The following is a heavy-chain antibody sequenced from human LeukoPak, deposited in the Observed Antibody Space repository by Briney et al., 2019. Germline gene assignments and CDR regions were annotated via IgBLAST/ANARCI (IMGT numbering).Heavy chain of an antibody. Sequence: ASVTVSCKASGYTFTSYYMHWVRQAPGQGLEWMGIINPSGGSTSYAQKFQGRVTMTRDTSTSTVYMELSSLRSEDTAVYYCARDTSGYYGSEYYYGMDVWGQGTTVTVSS. CDR1: GYTFTSYY. CDR2: INPSGGST. D-gene: IGHD3-10*01. J-gene: IGHJ6*02. V-gene: IGHV1-46*01. CDR3: ARDTSGYYGSEYYYGMDV.